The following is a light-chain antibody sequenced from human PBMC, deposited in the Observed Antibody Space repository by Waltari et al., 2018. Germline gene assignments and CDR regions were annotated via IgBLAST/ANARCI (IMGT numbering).Light chain of an antibody. J-gene: IGKJ2*01. CDR2: WAS. Sequence: DIVMTQSPDSLAVSLGERATINCKSSKRVLYSSNNKNYLAWYKQKPGQPPKLLIYWASTRQSGVPDRFSGRGSGTDFTLTISSLQAEDVAVYYCQQYYSTPYTFGQGTKLEIK. CDR1: KRVLYSSNNKNY. V-gene: IGKV4-1*01. CDR3: QQYYSTPYT.